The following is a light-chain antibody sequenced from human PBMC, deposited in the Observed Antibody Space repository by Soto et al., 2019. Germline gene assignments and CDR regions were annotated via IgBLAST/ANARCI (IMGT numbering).Light chain of an antibody. CDR1: QRVSSNY. Sequence: EIVLTQSPGTLSLSPGERATLSCRASQRVSSNYLAWYQQKRGQAPRLLIYGASSRATGIPTRFSGSGSGTDFTLTISRLEPEDFAVYYWQQYDTSPRTFGQGTQVEI. J-gene: IGKJ1*01. CDR3: QQYDTSPRT. V-gene: IGKV3-20*01. CDR2: GAS.